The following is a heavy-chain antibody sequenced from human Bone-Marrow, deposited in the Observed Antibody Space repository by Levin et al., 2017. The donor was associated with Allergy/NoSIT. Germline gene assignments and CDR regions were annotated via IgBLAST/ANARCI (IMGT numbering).Heavy chain of an antibody. J-gene: IGHJ4*02. CDR1: GYLFTDFW. Sequence: GGSLRLSCKASGYLFTDFWIGWVRQLPGKGLEWMGIIYPGDSDARYRPSFQGQVTISVDKSINTVYLQWISLKASDTATYFCARKEAGYGSETIDYWGQGTRVTVSS. CDR3: ARKEAGYGSETIDY. V-gene: IGHV5-51*01. CDR2: IYPGDSDA. D-gene: IGHD3-10*01.